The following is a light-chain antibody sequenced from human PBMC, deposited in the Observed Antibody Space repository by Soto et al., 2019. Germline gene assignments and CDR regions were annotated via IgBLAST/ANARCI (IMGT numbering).Light chain of an antibody. Sequence: DIQMTQSPSSLSASVGDRVTITCRASQSVSSDLKCYQQIPGPAPNLLIYAASSSQSGVPSRFSGSGSGTEFTLTIRSLQPEDFATYYCQQSYSTPITFGQGTRLEIK. V-gene: IGKV1-39*01. CDR2: AAS. J-gene: IGKJ5*01. CDR1: QSVSSD. CDR3: QQSYSTPIT.